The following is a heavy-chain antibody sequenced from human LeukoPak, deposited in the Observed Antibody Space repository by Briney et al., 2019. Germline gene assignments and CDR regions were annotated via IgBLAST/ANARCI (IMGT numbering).Heavy chain of an antibody. D-gene: IGHD6-13*01. V-gene: IGHV3-66*02. CDR3: ARDFTAAADTD. CDR1: GFTVSSNY. J-gene: IGHJ4*02. CDR2: IYSGVST. Sequence: GGSLRLSCAASGFTVSSNYMSWVRQAPGKGLEWVSVIYSGVSTYYADSVKGRFTISRDDSKNTLYLQMNSLRAEDTAVYYCARDFTAAADTDWGQGTLVTVSS.